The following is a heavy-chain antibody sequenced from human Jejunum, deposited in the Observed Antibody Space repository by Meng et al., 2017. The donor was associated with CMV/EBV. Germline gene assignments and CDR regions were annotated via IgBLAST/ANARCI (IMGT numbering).Heavy chain of an antibody. Sequence: TFTDYYVHWLRQTRGQGLEWMGHINPKSGDTNYAQKFQGRITMTRNTSINTSYMELSSLRFDDAAHYFCARDGVVCDSTTCRGLGDWGQGTLVTVSS. CDR1: TFTDYY. J-gene: IGHJ4*02. D-gene: IGHD2-2*01. CDR2: INPKSGDT. V-gene: IGHV1-2*06. CDR3: ARDGVVCDSTTCRGLGD.